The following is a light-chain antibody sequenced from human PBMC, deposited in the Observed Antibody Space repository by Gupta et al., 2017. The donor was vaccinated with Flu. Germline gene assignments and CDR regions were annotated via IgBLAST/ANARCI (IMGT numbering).Light chain of an antibody. J-gene: IGKJ2*01. V-gene: IGKV1-5*03. CDR3: QQYNSYLYT. CDR1: QSISSW. CDR2: KAS. Sequence: DIQMTPSPSTLSASIGDRVTITCRASQSISSWLAWYQQKPGKAPKLLIYKASTLESGVPSRFSGSGSGTEFSLTISGLQPDDFATYYCQQYNSYLYTFGQGTKLEIK.